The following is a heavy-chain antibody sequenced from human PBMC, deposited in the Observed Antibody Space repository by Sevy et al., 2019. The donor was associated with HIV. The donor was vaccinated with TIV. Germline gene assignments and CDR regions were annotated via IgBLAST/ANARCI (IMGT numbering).Heavy chain of an antibody. D-gene: IGHD5-18*01. Sequence: SESLSLTCTVSGGSISSYYWSWIRQPPGKGLEWIEYIYYSGSTNYNPSVKSRVTISVDTSKNQFSLKLSSVTAADTAVYYCARGVKSGYSYGEDLDYWGQGTLVTVSS. CDR2: IYYSGST. V-gene: IGHV4-59*01. CDR1: GGSISSYY. J-gene: IGHJ4*02. CDR3: ARGVKSGYSYGEDLDY.